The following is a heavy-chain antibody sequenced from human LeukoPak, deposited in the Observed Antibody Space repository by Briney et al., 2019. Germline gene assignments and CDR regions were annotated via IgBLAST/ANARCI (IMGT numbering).Heavy chain of an antibody. J-gene: IGHJ4*02. V-gene: IGHV3-20*04. Sequence: PGGSLRLSCAASGFTFNDYGMSWVRQAPGKGLEWVSGINWNGGSTGYADSVKGRFTISRDNAKNSLYLQMNSLRAEDTALYYCARYYYGSGVTTGTYYFDYWGQGTLVTVSS. CDR3: ARYYYGSGVTTGTYYFDY. CDR2: INWNGGST. CDR1: GFTFNDYG. D-gene: IGHD3-10*01.